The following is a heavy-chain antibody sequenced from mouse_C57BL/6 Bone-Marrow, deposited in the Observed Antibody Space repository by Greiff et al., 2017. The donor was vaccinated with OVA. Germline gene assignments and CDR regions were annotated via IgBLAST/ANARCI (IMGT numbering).Heavy chain of an antibody. CDR1: GFSFNTYA. D-gene: IGHD2-4*01. J-gene: IGHJ4*01. Sequence: EVKLMESGGGLVQPKGSLKLSCAASGFSFNTYAMNWVRQAPGKGLEWVARIRSKSNNYATYYADSVKDRFTISRDDSESMLYLQMNNLKTEDTAMYYCVRHESSYDYGDYYAMDYWGQGTSVTVSS. V-gene: IGHV10-1*01. CDR2: IRSKSNNYAT. CDR3: VRHESSYDYGDYYAMDY.